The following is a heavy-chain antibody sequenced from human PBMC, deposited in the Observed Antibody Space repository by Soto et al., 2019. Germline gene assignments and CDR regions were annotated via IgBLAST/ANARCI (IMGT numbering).Heavy chain of an antibody. D-gene: IGHD1-1*01. CDR1: GFTFSSNG. Sequence: QVQLVESGGGVVQPGRSLRLSCAASGFTFSSNGMHWVRQAPGKGLEWVAVISYDGSNKYYADSVKGRFTISRDNSKNTLYLQMNSLRAEDTAVYYCAKDTYNWNDGYFDYWGQGTLVTVSS. CDR2: ISYDGSNK. V-gene: IGHV3-30*18. CDR3: AKDTYNWNDGYFDY. J-gene: IGHJ4*02.